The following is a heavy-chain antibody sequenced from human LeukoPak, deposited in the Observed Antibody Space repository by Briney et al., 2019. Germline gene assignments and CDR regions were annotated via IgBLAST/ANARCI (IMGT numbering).Heavy chain of an antibody. CDR2: IIPKSGAT. J-gene: IGHJ4*02. Sequence: GASVKVSCKASGYTFTGYYIHWVRQAPGQGLEWMGWIIPKSGATNFAQRFRDRVTVTSDASTVYMDLSRLTSDDTAVYYCAREHTTVVTEATSFDFDYWGQGTLVTVSS. V-gene: IGHV1-2*02. CDR3: AREHTTVVTEATSFDFDY. CDR1: GYTFTGYY. D-gene: IGHD4-23*01.